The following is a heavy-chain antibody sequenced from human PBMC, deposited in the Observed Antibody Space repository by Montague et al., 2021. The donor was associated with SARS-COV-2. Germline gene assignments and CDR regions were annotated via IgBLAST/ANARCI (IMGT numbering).Heavy chain of an antibody. CDR2: ITCSGRT. CDR3: AGTEPFPGGTWRFDN. D-gene: IGHD1-14*01. J-gene: IGHJ4*02. CDR1: GSPINNFF. V-gene: IGHV4-59*13. Sequence: SETLSLTCSISGSPINNFFWSWLRQPPGNGLEWIAYITCSGRTNYNSSLQSRVTMSLDTAMSQLSLNLAAMTAAAAAVYFCAGTEPFPGGTWRFDNWGQGILVTVSS.